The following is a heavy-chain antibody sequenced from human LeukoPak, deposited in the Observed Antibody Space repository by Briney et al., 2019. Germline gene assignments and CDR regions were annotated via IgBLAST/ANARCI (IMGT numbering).Heavy chain of an antibody. CDR3: ARTHDYGDKRPYYFDY. V-gene: IGHV1-69*01. J-gene: IGHJ4*02. Sequence: SVKVSCKASGGTFSSYAIRWVRQAPGQGLEWMGGIIPIFGTANYAQKFQGRVTITADESTSTAYMELSSLRSEDTAVYYCARTHDYGDKRPYYFDYWGQGTLVTVSS. CDR1: GGTFSSYA. D-gene: IGHD4-17*01. CDR2: IIPIFGTA.